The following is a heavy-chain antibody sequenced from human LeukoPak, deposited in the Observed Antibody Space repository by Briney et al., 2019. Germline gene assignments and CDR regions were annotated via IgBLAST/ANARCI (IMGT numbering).Heavy chain of an antibody. D-gene: IGHD2-2*01. CDR1: GGSISSSSYY. CDR3: ARRGYCSSTSCYEYWFDP. Sequence: PSETLSLTCTVSGGSISSSSYYWGWIRQPPGKGVEWIGIIYYSGSTDHNPSLKSRLTISVDTSKNQFSLKLSSVTATDTAVYYCARRGYCSSTSCYEYWFDPWGQGTLVTVSS. CDR2: IYYSGST. V-gene: IGHV4-39*01. J-gene: IGHJ5*02.